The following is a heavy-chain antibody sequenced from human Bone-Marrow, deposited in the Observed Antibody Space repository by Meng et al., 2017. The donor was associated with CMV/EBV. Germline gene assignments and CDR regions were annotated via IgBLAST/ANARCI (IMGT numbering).Heavy chain of an antibody. CDR2: IYYIGST. D-gene: IGHD5-24*01. V-gene: IGHV4-59*01. CDR1: DDSISGYY. CDR3: ARVGRRDGYNSPFDN. J-gene: IGHJ4*02. Sequence: SETLSLTCIVSDDSISGYYWSWIRQPPGKGLEWIGYIYYIGSTNYNPSLKSRLTISMDTSKNQLSLKVKSVTAADTAVYYCARVGRRDGYNSPFDNWGQGTLVTVSS.